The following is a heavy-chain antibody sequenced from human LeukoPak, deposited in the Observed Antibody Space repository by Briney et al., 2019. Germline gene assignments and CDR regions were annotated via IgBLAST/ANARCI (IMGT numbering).Heavy chain of an antibody. J-gene: IGHJ4*02. CDR3: AKPTGMVTAGY. V-gene: IGHV4-59*01. D-gene: IGHD2-21*02. Sequence: SETLSLTCTVSGGSINSYYWSWIRQPPGKGLEWIGYIYHSGSANYKPSLKSRVTISVDTSKNQFSLKLSSVTAADTAVYHCAKPTGMVTAGYWGQGTLVTVSS. CDR2: IYHSGSA. CDR1: GGSINSYY.